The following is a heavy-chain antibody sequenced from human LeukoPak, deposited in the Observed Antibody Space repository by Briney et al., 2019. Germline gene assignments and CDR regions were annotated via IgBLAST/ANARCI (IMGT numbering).Heavy chain of an antibody. Sequence: GESLRLSCAASGFTFSSYSMNWVRQAPGKGLEWVSYISSASNTIYYADSVKGRFTISRDNAKNSLYLQMNSLRAEDTAMYYCARDGWFGDYNWFDPWGQGALVTVSS. CDR3: ARDGWFGDYNWFDP. V-gene: IGHV3-48*01. J-gene: IGHJ5*02. D-gene: IGHD3-10*01. CDR1: GFTFSSYS. CDR2: ISSASNTI.